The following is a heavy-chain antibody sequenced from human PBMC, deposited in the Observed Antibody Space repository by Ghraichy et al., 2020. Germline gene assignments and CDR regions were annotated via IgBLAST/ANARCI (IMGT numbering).Heavy chain of an antibody. V-gene: IGHV1-2*04. CDR1: GYTFTGYY. Sequence: ASVKVSCKASGYTFTGYYMHWVRQAPGQGLEWMGWINPNSGGTNYAQKFQGWVTMTRDTSISTAYMELSRLRSDDTAVYYCARTGKTDVVGATGLVWNAFDIWGQGTMVTVSS. CDR2: INPNSGGT. D-gene: IGHD1-26*01. CDR3: ARTGKTDVVGATGLVWNAFDI. J-gene: IGHJ3*02.